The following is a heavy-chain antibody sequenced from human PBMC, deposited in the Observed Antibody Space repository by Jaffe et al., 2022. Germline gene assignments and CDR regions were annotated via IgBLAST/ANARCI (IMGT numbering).Heavy chain of an antibody. D-gene: IGHD3-22*01. CDR3: TRDEGYITMIGNYYMDV. CDR1: GFTFGDYA. V-gene: IGHV3-49*04. J-gene: IGHJ6*03. Sequence: EVQLVESGGGLVQPGRSLRLSCTASGFTFGDYAMSWVRQAPGKGLEWVGFIRSKAYGGTTEYAASVKGRFTISRDDSKSIAYLQMNSLKTEDTAVYYCTRDEGYITMIGNYYMDVWGKGTTVTVSS. CDR2: IRSKAYGGTT.